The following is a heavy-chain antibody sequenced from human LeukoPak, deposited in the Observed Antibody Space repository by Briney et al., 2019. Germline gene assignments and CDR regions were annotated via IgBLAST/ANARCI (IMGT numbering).Heavy chain of an antibody. Sequence: PSETLSLTCAVYGGSFSGYYWSWIRQPPGKGLEWIGEINHSGSTNYNPSLKSRVTISVDTSKNQLSLKLSSVTAADTAVYYCARVRKDCSRPNLNYYYYYGMDVWGQGTTVTVSS. CDR1: GGSFSGYY. CDR3: ARVRKDCSRPNLNYYYYYGMDV. V-gene: IGHV4-34*01. D-gene: IGHD2-21*01. J-gene: IGHJ6*02. CDR2: INHSGST.